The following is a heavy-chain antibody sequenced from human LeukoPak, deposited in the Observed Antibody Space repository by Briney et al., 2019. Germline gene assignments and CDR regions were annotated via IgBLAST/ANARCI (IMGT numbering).Heavy chain of an antibody. Sequence: ETLSLTCTVSGGSISSSSYYWGWIRQPPGKGLEWVSAVSASGGNTYYADSVKGRFTISRDNSKNTLYLQVNSLRAEDTAVYYCGKGLYHDYSGIGDYWGQGTQVTVSS. CDR1: GGSISSSSYY. V-gene: IGHV3-23*01. J-gene: IGHJ4*02. CDR2: VSASGGNT. CDR3: GKGLYHDYSGIGDY. D-gene: IGHD3-16*01.